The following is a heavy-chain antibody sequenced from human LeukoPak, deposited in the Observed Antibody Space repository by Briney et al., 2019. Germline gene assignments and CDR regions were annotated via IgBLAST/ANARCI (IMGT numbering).Heavy chain of an antibody. Sequence: PSETLSLTCTVSGGSISSYYWSWIRQPAGKGLEWIGRIYISGSGSTNYNPSLKSRVTMSVDTSKNQFSLKLSSVTAADTAVYYCARAGSDAFDIWGQGTMVTVSS. V-gene: IGHV4-4*07. D-gene: IGHD6-19*01. CDR1: GGSISSYY. CDR3: ARAGSDAFDI. CDR2: IYISGSGST. J-gene: IGHJ3*02.